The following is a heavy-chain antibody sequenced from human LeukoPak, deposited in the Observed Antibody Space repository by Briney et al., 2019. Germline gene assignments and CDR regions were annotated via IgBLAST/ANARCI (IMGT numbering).Heavy chain of an antibody. Sequence: PSETLSLTRTVSGDSINTKNYYWGWIRQPPGKGLEWIGSIYYSGNTYYNPSLKSRVTLSIDTSKDQFSLRLSSVTAADTAVYHCARHSYGTFDYWGQGTLVTVSS. J-gene: IGHJ4*02. CDR1: GDSINTKNYY. CDR3: ARHSYGTFDY. V-gene: IGHV4-39*01. CDR2: IYYSGNT. D-gene: IGHD5-18*01.